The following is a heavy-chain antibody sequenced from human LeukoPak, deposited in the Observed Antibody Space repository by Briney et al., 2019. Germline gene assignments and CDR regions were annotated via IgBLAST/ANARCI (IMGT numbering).Heavy chain of an antibody. CDR1: GFTFSNAW. D-gene: IGHD3-22*01. V-gene: IGHV3-15*01. CDR2: IKSKTDGGTT. Sequence: GGSLRLSCAASGFTFSNAWMSWVRQAPGRGLEWVGRIKSKTDGGTTDYAAPVKGRFTISRDDSKNTLYLQMNSLETEDTAVYYCTTDSGMIVAVITTTHGADNWFDPWGQGTLVTVSS. J-gene: IGHJ5*02. CDR3: TTDSGMIVAVITTTHGADNWFDP.